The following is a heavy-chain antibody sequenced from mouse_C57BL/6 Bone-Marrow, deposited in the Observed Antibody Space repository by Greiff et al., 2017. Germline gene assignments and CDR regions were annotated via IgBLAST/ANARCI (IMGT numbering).Heavy chain of an antibody. CDR1: GYTFTSYW. J-gene: IGHJ2*01. Sequence: VQLQQSGAELVKPGALVKLSCKASGYTFTSYWMQWVKQRPGQGLEWIGEIDPSDSYANYNQKFKGKATLTVDTSSSTAYMQLSSLTSEDSAVYYCARGNYDYWGQGTTLTVSS. V-gene: IGHV1-50*01. CDR3: ARGNYDY. CDR2: IDPSDSYA. D-gene: IGHD2-1*01.